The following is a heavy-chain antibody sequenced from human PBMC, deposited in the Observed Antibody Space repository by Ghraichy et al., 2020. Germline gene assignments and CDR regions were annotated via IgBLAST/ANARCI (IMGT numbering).Heavy chain of an antibody. V-gene: IGHV4-34*01. CDR2: INHSGST. CDR3: ARDRRGRGYQPQWWYYYGMDV. Sequence: SETLSLTCAVYGGSFSGYYWSWIRQPPGKGLEWIGEINHSGSTNYNPSLKSRVTISVDTSKNQFSLKLSSVTAADTAVYYCARDRRGRGYQPQWWYYYGMDVWGQGTTVTVSS. CDR1: GGSFSGYY. J-gene: IGHJ6*02. D-gene: IGHD2-2*01.